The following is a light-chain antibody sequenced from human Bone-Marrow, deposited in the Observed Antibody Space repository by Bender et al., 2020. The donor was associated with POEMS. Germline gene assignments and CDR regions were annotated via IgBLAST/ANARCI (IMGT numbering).Light chain of an antibody. J-gene: IGLJ1*01. CDR2: DVS. V-gene: IGLV2-14*01. CDR3: SSYTSSSTYV. CDR1: SSDVGDYDY. Sequence: QSALTQPRSVSGSPGQSVTISCTGTSSDVGDYDYVSWYQQHAGKAPKVIIYDVSNRPSAVSNRFSGSKSGNTASLTISGLQAEDEADYYCSSYTSSSTYVFGTGTEVTVL.